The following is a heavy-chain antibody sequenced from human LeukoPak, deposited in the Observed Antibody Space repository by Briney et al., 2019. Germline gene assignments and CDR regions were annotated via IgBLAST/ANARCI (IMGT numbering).Heavy chain of an antibody. J-gene: IGHJ1*01. V-gene: IGHV3-23*01. CDR3: AKDKEEDFWSGEAEYFQY. CDR1: GFTFNSSA. CDR2: ISGSGGRT. D-gene: IGHD3-3*01. Sequence: GGSLRLSCAPSGFTFNSSAMSWVRQVPGKGLVWVSSISGSGGRTYYADSVKGRFTISRDNSKNTLYLQMNSLRAEDTAVYYCAKDKEEDFWSGEAEYFQYWGQGTLVTVSS.